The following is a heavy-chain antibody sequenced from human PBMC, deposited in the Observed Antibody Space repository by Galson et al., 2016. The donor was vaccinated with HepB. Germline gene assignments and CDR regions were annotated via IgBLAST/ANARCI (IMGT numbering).Heavy chain of an antibody. J-gene: IGHJ4*02. CDR2: ISCNSGDT. CDR1: GFRFGDYA. CDR3: TSGTKVTLPPYYFDS. Sequence: SVRLSCQASGFRFGDYAMHWVRQSPARGLEWVPCISCNSGDTDYAEPVKGRFTISSDNSQNSLYLQMNALRADDTAFYYCTSGTKVTLPPYYFDSWGQGSLVTVSS. D-gene: IGHD4-17*01. V-gene: IGHV3-9*01.